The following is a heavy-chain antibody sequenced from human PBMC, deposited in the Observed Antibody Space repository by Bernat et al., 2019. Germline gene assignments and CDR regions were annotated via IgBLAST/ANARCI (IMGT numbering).Heavy chain of an antibody. Sequence: EVQLVESGGDLVQPGGSPRLSCAASGFSVSSNYISWVRQAPGKGLEWVSVIDSGGGTYYADSVKGRFTISRDTSKNMLYLQMNSLRAEDSALYYCARITRTGNYGRGYFDYWGQGTPVTVSS. CDR2: IDSGGGT. CDR3: ARITRTGNYGRGYFDY. V-gene: IGHV3-66*01. D-gene: IGHD1-7*01. J-gene: IGHJ4*02. CDR1: GFSVSSNY.